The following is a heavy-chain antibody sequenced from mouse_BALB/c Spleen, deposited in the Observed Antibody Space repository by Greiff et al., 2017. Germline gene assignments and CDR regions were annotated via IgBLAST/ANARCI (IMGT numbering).Heavy chain of an antibody. Sequence: DVQRVESGGGLVKPGGSLKLSCAASGFAFSSYDMSWVRQTPEKRLEWVAYISSGGGSTYYPDTVKGRFTISRDNAKNTLYLQMSSLKSEDTAMYYCARYYYGSSWYFDVWGAGTTVTVSS. V-gene: IGHV5-12-1*01. D-gene: IGHD1-1*01. CDR1: GFAFSSYD. CDR2: ISSGGGST. J-gene: IGHJ1*01. CDR3: ARYYYGSSWYFDV.